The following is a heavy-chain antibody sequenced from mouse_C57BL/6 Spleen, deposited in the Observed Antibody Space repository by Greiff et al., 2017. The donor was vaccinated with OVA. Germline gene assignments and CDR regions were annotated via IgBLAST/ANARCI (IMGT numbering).Heavy chain of an antibody. CDR3: ARGGYGSSYVYYFDY. Sequence: EVQRVESGGGLGRLGGSRKPPCAPSGFTFGGYALSWFRRTPKRRRYWVAIIMDGVIYTYYPDNVKGRFTISRDNAKNNLYLQMSHLKSEDTAMYYCARGGYGSSYVYYFDYWGQGTTLTVSS. D-gene: IGHD1-1*01. CDR2: IMDGVIYT. V-gene: IGHV5-4*01. J-gene: IGHJ2*01. CDR1: GFTFGGYA.